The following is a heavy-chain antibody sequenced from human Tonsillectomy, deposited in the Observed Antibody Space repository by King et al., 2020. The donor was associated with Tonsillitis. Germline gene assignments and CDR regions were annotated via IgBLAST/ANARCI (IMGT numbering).Heavy chain of an antibody. CDR2: MDSGGST. Sequence: QLQESGPGLVKPSQTLSLTCAVSGGSISNSRSSWSWFRQPPGKGLEWIASMDSGGSTNYSPSRQSRVTMSMDSSRNQFSLNVNSVTAADTAVYFCASGRVQWLLDPSDPSGRRATIWFDPWGQGTLVTVSS. V-gene: IGHV4-30-4*07. D-gene: IGHD3-3*01. CDR1: GGSISNSRSS. CDR3: ASGRVQWLLDPSDPSGRRATIWFDP. J-gene: IGHJ5*02.